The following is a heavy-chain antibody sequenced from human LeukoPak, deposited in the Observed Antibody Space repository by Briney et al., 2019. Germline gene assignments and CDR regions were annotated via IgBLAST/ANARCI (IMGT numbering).Heavy chain of an antibody. D-gene: IGHD2-2*01. J-gene: IGHJ4*02. CDR3: AHGSMYQLDY. V-gene: IGHV4-4*07. CDR1: GGSISSYY. Sequence: SETLSLTCTVSGGSISSYYWSWTRQPAGKGLEWIGRIDTSGNTNYNPSLKSRVTMSVDTSKSQFSLKLYSVTAADTAVYYCAHGSMYQLDYWGQGTLVTVSS. CDR2: IDTSGNT.